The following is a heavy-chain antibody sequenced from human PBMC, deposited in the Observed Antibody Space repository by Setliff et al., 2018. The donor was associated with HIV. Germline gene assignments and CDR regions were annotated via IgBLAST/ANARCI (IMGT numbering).Heavy chain of an antibody. V-gene: IGHV3-23*01. CDR2: ISSSGGTT. J-gene: IGHJ4*02. Sequence: GGSLRLFCAASGFTFSNYGMTWVRQAPGKGLEWVSIISSSGGTTHYADSVKGRFTISRDNSKDTLYLQLNSLTAGDTALYYCAKGGSSSGYYHFDYWGQGTLVTVSS. D-gene: IGHD3-22*01. CDR1: GFTFSNYG. CDR3: AKGGSSSGYYHFDY.